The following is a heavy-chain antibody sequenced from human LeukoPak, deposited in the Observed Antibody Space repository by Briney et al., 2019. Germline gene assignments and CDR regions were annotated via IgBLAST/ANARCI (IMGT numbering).Heavy chain of an antibody. V-gene: IGHV4-39*07. CDR1: GGSISSGDYY. CDR2: INHSGST. D-gene: IGHD3-22*01. Sequence: SETLSLTCTVSGGSISSGDYYWRWLSQPPGKGPEWIGEINHSGSTNYNPPLKSRVTISLDTSKNQFSLKLTSVTAADTAVYYCAKAPYLSSGSWGQGILVAVSS. CDR3: AKAPYLSSGS. J-gene: IGHJ3*01.